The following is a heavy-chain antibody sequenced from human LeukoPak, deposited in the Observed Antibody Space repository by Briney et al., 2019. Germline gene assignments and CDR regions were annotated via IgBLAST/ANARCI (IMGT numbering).Heavy chain of an antibody. CDR2: SRSKAKSYAT. J-gene: IGHJ4*02. Sequence: PVGSLSLSCAASLFTFSGSAMHWVRQACGKGRDWVGLSRSKAKSYATAYAASEEGRITISRDDPKNTAYPHMNRLKPEDTAVYCCTMRAPGIAVAVLDYWGQGTLVTVSS. D-gene: IGHD6-19*01. V-gene: IGHV3-73*01. CDR1: LFTFSGSA. CDR3: TMRAPGIAVAVLDY.